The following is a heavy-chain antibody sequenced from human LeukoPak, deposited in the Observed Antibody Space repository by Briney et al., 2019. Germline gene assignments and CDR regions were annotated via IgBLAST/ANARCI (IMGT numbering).Heavy chain of an antibody. D-gene: IGHD5-12*01. CDR2: VNPDTTGT. V-gene: IGHV1-2*02. CDR1: GYTFTDYY. J-gene: IGHJ3*01. CDR3: ARNRNTGHDPDDALDV. Sequence: GASVMLSCKASGYTFTDYYINWVRQAPGQGLEWMGWVNPDTTGTTFGQKLQDRVAVTWDASSFIVYLELRNLRSDDTAVYYCARNRNTGHDPDDALDVWGQGTLVTVSS.